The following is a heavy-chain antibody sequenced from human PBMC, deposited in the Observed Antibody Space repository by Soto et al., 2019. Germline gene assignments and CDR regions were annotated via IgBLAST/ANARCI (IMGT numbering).Heavy chain of an antibody. CDR3: ARVIPQSRGMDV. CDR2: IYYSGST. D-gene: IGHD2-2*02. CDR1: GGAISSGGYY. J-gene: IGHJ6*02. Sequence: PSETLSLTCTVSGGAISSGGYYGSWVRQHPGKGLEWIGYIYYSGSTYYNPSLKSRVTISVDTSKNQFSLKLSSVTAADTAVYYCARVIPQSRGMDVWGQGTTVTVSS. V-gene: IGHV4-31*03.